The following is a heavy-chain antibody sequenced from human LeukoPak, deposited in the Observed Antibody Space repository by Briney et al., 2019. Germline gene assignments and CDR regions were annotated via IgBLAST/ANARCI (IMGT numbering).Heavy chain of an antibody. CDR1: GFTVSSNY. CDR2: IYSGGNT. CDR3: ARDRVGATTNFDY. Sequence: GGSLRLSCAASGFTVSSNYMSWVRQAPGKGLDWVSVIYSGGNTYYADSVKGRFTISRDNSKNTLYLQMNSLRAEDTAVYYCARDRVGATTNFDYWGQGTLVTVSS. V-gene: IGHV3-53*01. D-gene: IGHD1-26*01. J-gene: IGHJ4*02.